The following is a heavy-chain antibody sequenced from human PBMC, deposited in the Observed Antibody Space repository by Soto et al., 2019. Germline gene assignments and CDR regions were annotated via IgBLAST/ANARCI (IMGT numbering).Heavy chain of an antibody. D-gene: IGHD2-8*01. Sequence: GGSLRLSCAASGFTFSSYAMSWVRQAPGKGLEWVSSISGSGDGTYYGDSVKGRFTLPRDTSQKTLYLQMNNLRGEDTAVYFCTKSRRSVLMVYGFGGMDVWGRGTTVTVSS. J-gene: IGHJ6*02. V-gene: IGHV3-23*01. CDR1: GFTFSSYA. CDR2: ISGSGDGT. CDR3: TKSRRSVLMVYGFGGMDV.